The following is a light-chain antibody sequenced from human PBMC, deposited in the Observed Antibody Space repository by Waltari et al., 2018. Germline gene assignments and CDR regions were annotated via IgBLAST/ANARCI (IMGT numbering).Light chain of an antibody. Sequence: SYMLTQPPSVSVAPGETARITCGGDNIGTYSVHWYQQKPGKAPMLVIFYDRDRPSGIPERFAGSNSGNTATRTISRVEAGDEAKYYCHVWHPDVDPGVFGPGSDVTV. V-gene: IGLV3-21*04. CDR3: HVWHPDVDPGV. CDR1: NIGTYS. CDR2: YDR. J-gene: IGLJ1*01.